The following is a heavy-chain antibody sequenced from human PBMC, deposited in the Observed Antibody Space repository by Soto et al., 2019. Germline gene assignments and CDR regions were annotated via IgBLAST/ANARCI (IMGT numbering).Heavy chain of an antibody. CDR3: ARDGYNYGSFDY. CDR2: INHSGRT. D-gene: IGHD5-18*01. Sequence: QVQLQQWGAGLLKPSETLSLTCAVYGGSFSGYSWSWIRQPPGKGLEWIGEINHSGRTNYNPSLKSRVTISVDTSKNQLSLKLSSVTAADTAVYYCARDGYNYGSFDYWGQGTLVTVSS. V-gene: IGHV4-34*01. CDR1: GGSFSGYS. J-gene: IGHJ4*02.